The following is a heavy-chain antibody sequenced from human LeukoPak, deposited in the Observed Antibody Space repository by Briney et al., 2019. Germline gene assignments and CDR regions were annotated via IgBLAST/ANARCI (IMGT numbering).Heavy chain of an antibody. V-gene: IGHV3-7*04. J-gene: IGHJ4*02. CDR3: TRVGYIDEGIDY. CDR1: GFTFSTYW. CDR2: IKQDGSKK. D-gene: IGHD5-24*01. Sequence: GGSLRLSCSASGFTFSTYWMSWVRQAPGKGLEWVANIKQDGSKKSYVDSVKGRFTISRDNAKNSLYLQMNSLRAEDTAIYYCTRVGYIDEGIDYWGQGTLVTVSS.